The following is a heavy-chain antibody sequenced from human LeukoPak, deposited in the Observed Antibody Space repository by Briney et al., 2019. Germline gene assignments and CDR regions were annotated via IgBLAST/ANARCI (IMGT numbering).Heavy chain of an antibody. V-gene: IGHV3-23*01. D-gene: IGHD5-18*01. CDR1: GLTFSSYA. Sequence: PGGSLRLSCAASGLTFSSYAMSWVRQAPGKGLEWVSVISGDGGSTDYAVSVKGRFTISRDNSKNTLSLQMNSLRAEDTAVYYCAAGYNYGYVRLEYWGQGTLVTVSS. J-gene: IGHJ4*02. CDR3: AAGYNYGYVRLEY. CDR2: ISGDGGST.